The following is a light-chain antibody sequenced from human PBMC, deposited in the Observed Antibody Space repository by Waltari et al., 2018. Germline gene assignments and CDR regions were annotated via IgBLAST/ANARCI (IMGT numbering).Light chain of an antibody. CDR2: FAS. V-gene: IGKV1-9*01. CDR3: QQLNTYPLT. J-gene: IGKJ4*01. CDR1: QGIDNQ. Sequence: DIQLTQSPSFLSASVGDRVTITCRASQGIDNQLAWYQQKPGKAPNLLIYFASNLLSGVPSRFGGSGSGTEFTLTTSSLQPEDFATYFCQQLNTYPLTFGGGTKVEIK.